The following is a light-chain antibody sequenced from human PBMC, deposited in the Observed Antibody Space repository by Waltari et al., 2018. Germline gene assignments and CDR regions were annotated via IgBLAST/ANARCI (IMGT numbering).Light chain of an antibody. CDR2: RNN. J-gene: IGLJ3*02. Sequence: QSVLTQPPSASGTPGQRVTISCSGSSSNIGSNYVYWYQQLPGTAPKLLIYRNNQRPSGVPDSVSGSESGTSASLAISGLRSGDEADYYCAAWDDSLSGSWVFGGGTKLTVL. V-gene: IGLV1-47*01. CDR3: AAWDDSLSGSWV. CDR1: SSNIGSNY.